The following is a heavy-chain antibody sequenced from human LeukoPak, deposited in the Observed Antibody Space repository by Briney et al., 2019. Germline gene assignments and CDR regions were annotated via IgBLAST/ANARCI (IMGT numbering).Heavy chain of an antibody. J-gene: IGHJ6*03. CDR2: ISGSGGST. CDR1: GFTFNNYA. D-gene: IGHD3-22*01. Sequence: GGSLRLSCAASGFTFNNYAMSWVRQAPGKGLEWVSAISGSGGSTYYADSVKGRFTLSRDNSKNTVYLQVDSLRSEDTAVYFCATSRITMIGDYMDFWGRGTAVTVSS. V-gene: IGHV3-23*01. CDR3: ATSRITMIGDYMDF.